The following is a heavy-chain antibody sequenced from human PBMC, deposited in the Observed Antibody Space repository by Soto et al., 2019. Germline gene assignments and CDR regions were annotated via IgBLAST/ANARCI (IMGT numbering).Heavy chain of an antibody. J-gene: IGHJ4*02. Sequence: QVQLVESGGGVVQPGRSLRLSCAASGFTFSSYGMHWVRQAPGKGLEWVAVISYDGSNKYYADSVNGRFTISRDNSKNTLYLQINSLRAEDTAVYYCAKDLWDLAYDFDYWGQGTVVTVSS. CDR1: GFTFSSYG. D-gene: IGHD1-26*01. CDR2: ISYDGSNK. CDR3: AKDLWDLAYDFDY. V-gene: IGHV3-30*18.